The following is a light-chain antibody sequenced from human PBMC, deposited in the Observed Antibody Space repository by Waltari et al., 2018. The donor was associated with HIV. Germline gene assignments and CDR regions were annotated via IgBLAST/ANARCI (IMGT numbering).Light chain of an antibody. V-gene: IGLV3-21*02. CDR3: QVWDSSSDHVV. J-gene: IGLJ2*01. CDR2: AES. Sequence: SYVLTQPPSVSVAPGQTARITCGGNNIGRTSVHWYKQKPGQAPVLVVYAESDRPSGIPERFSGSNSGNPATLTISRVEAGDEADYYCQVWDSSSDHVVFGGGTKLTVL. CDR1: NIGRTS.